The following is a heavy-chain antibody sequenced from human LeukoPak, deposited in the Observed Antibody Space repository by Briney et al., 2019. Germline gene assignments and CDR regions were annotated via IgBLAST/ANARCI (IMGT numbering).Heavy chain of an antibody. CDR1: GFTFSSYG. V-gene: IGHV3-30*02. D-gene: IGHD6-13*01. Sequence: GGSLRLSCAASGFTFSSYGMHWVRQAPGKGLEWVAFIRYDGSNKYYADSVKGRFTISRDNSKNTLYLQMNSLRAEDTAVYYCAKAKWPSAAARFEFDYWGQGTLVTVSS. J-gene: IGHJ4*02. CDR2: IRYDGSNK. CDR3: AKAKWPSAAARFEFDY.